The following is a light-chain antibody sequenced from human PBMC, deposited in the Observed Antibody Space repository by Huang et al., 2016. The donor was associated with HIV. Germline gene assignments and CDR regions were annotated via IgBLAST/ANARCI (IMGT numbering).Light chain of an antibody. V-gene: IGKV1-39*01. CDR3: QQSYSALIT. J-gene: IGKJ5*01. Sequence: IQLTQSPTSLSASVGDRVTIACRASQAIGTYLNWFQQKPGRAPRLLISDVSSLHTGIPSRFIGSGSGMEFTLTIRGLQFDDFATYFCQQSYSALITFGQGTRLEIK. CDR2: DVS. CDR1: QAIGTY.